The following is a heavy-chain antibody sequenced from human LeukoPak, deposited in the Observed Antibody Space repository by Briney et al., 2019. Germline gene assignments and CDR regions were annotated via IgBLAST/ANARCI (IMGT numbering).Heavy chain of an antibody. CDR2: ISGSGGST. CDR3: AKSGYYDSSGYYTTDYYFDY. J-gene: IGHJ4*02. Sequence: GGSLRLSCAASGFTFSSYAMSWFRQAPGKGLEWVSAISGSGGSTYYADSMKGRFTISRDNSKNTLYLQMNSLRAEDTAVYYCAKSGYYDSSGYYTTDYYFDYWGQGTLVTVSS. CDR1: GFTFSSYA. D-gene: IGHD3-22*01. V-gene: IGHV3-23*01.